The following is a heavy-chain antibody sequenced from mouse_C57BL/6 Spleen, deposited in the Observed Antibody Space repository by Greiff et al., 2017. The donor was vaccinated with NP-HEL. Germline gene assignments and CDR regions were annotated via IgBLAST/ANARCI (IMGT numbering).Heavy chain of an antibody. J-gene: IGHJ2*01. CDR3: ARSYYSNYPYYVDY. D-gene: IGHD2-5*01. CDR1: GYTFTDYY. V-gene: IGHV1-19*01. CDR2: INPYNGGT. Sequence: EVQLQQSGPVLVKPGASVKMSCKASGYTFTDYYMNWVKQSHGKSLEWIGVINPYNGGTSYKHKFKGKATLTVDKASSTAYMELNSLTSEDSAVYYCARSYYSNYPYYVDYGGQGTTLTVSS.